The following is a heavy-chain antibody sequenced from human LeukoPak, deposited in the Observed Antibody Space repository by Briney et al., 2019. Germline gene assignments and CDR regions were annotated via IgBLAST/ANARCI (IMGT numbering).Heavy chain of an antibody. J-gene: IGHJ6*02. CDR1: GGSFSGYY. Sequence: PSETLSLTCAVYGGSFSGYYWSWIRQPPGKGLEWIGEINHSGSTNYNPSLKSRVTISVDTSKNQFSLKLSSVTAADTAVYYCARLYCSSTSCYARLYYYYGMDVWGQGTTVTVS. CDR2: INHSGST. D-gene: IGHD2-2*01. V-gene: IGHV4-34*01. CDR3: ARLYCSSTSCYARLYYYYGMDV.